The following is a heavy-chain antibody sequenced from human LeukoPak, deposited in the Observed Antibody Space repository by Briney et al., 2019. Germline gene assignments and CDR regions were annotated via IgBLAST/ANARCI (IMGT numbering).Heavy chain of an antibody. CDR3: AKGPPVVVPAAIGYDY. V-gene: IGHV3-9*01. D-gene: IGHD2-2*02. J-gene: IGHJ4*02. CDR1: GFTFDDYA. Sequence: PGRSLRLSCAASGFTFDDYAMHWVRQAPGKGLEWVSGISWNSGSIGYADSVKGRFTISRDNAKNSLYLQMNSLRAEDTALYYCAKGPPVVVPAAIGYDYGGQGTLVTVSS. CDR2: ISWNSGSI.